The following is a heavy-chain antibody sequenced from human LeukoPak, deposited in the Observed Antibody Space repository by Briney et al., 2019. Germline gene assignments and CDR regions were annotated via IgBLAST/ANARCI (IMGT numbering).Heavy chain of an antibody. Sequence: ASVKVSCKASGGSFTSYGISWVRQAPGQGLEWMGKIIPIYGRANYGQKFQGRVTITADELTTTSYMELSSLTAEDMAVYYCAAGGAYDRDDYWGQGTLVTVSS. J-gene: IGHJ4*02. CDR3: AAGGAYDRDDY. D-gene: IGHD3-3*01. CDR2: IIPIYGRA. V-gene: IGHV1-69*13. CDR1: GGSFTSYG.